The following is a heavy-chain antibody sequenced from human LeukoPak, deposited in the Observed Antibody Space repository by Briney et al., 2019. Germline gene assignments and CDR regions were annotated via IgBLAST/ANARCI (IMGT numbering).Heavy chain of an antibody. CDR3: ARGHLRGVILINWFDP. CDR2: ISAYNGNT. J-gene: IGHJ5*02. CDR1: GYTFTSYG. D-gene: IGHD3-10*01. Sequence: ASVKVSCKASGYTFTSYGISWVRQAPGQGLEWMGWISAYNGNTNYAQKLQGRVTMTTDTSTSTAYMELRSLRSEDTAVYYCARGHLRGVILINWFDPWGQGTLVTVSS. V-gene: IGHV1-18*01.